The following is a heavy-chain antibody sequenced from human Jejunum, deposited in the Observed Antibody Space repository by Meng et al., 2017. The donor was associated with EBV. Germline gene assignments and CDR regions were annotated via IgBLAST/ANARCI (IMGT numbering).Heavy chain of an antibody. D-gene: IGHD3-3*01. J-gene: IGHJ4*02. CDR3: ARYGSGYFPALWY. V-gene: IGHV4-4*02. CDR2: IYHSGST. Sequence: QVQLQESGPGLVKPSGTPSLTWAVSGDSISSSNWWSWVRQPPGKGLEWIGEIYHSGSTNYNPSLKSRVTISVDKSKNQFSLKLSSVTAADTAVYYCARYGSGYFPALWYWGQGTLVTVSS. CDR1: GDSISSSNW.